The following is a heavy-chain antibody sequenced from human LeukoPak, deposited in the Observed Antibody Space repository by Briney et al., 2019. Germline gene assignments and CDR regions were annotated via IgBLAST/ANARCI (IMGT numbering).Heavy chain of an antibody. V-gene: IGHV3-11*01. CDR2: ISSSGSTI. Sequence: GGSLRLSCAASGFTFSDYYMSWIRQAPGKGLQWVSYISSSGSTIYYADSVKGRFTISRDNAKNSLYLQMNSLRAEDTAVYYCARDVGGYSYGRHLDAFDIWGQGTMVTVSS. J-gene: IGHJ3*02. D-gene: IGHD5-18*01. CDR3: ARDVGGYSYGRHLDAFDI. CDR1: GFTFSDYY.